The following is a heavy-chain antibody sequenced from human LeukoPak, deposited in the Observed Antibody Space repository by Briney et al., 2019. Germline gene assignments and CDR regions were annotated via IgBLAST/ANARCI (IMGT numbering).Heavy chain of an antibody. Sequence: GGSLRLSCAASGFTFSNAWMSWVRQAPGKGLEWVGRIKSKTDGGTTDYAAPVKGRFTISRDDSKNTLYLQMNSLKTEDTAVYYCTRQTSGSDWGFDYWGQGTLVTVSS. CDR1: GFTFSNAW. J-gene: IGHJ4*02. V-gene: IGHV3-15*01. CDR2: IKSKTDGGTT. CDR3: TRQTSGSDWGFDY. D-gene: IGHD1-26*01.